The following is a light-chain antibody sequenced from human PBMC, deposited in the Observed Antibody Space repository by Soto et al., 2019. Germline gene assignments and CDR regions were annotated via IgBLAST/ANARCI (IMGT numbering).Light chain of an antibody. J-gene: IGKJ1*01. CDR3: QQYDNYWT. V-gene: IGKV1-5*01. Sequence: DIQMTQSPSPLSATAGDRVTITCRASQSISSWLAWYQHKPGKAPKLLIYDASNLDSGVPSRFSGSGSGTEFSLTISNLQHDDCATYYCQQYDNYWTFGEGTRVEIK. CDR1: QSISSW. CDR2: DAS.